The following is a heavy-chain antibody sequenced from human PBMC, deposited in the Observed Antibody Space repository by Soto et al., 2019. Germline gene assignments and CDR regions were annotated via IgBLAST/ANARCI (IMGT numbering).Heavy chain of an antibody. CDR3: ARIRAGGSGWCFDY. CDR2: ISSSSSTI. J-gene: IGHJ4*02. Sequence: GGSLRLSCAASGFTFSSYSMNWVRQAPGKGLEWVSYISSSSSTIYYADSVKGRFTISRDNAKNSLYLQMNSLRAEDTAVYYCARIRAGGSGWCFDYWGQGTLVTVSS. CDR1: GFTFSSYS. D-gene: IGHD6-19*01. V-gene: IGHV3-48*01.